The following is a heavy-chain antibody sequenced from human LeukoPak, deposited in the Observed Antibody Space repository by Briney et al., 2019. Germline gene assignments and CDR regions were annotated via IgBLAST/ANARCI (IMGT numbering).Heavy chain of an antibody. CDR1: GFTFSPYW. CDR2: INGDGSST. V-gene: IGHV3-74*01. Sequence: GGSLRLSCAASGFTFSPYWMHWVRQAPGKGLVWVSRINGDGSSTDYADSVKGRFTISRDNSKNTLYLQMNSLGAEDTAVYYCAKAGYSYGYFDYWGKGTPVTVSS. J-gene: IGHJ4*02. D-gene: IGHD5-18*01. CDR3: AKAGYSYGYFDY.